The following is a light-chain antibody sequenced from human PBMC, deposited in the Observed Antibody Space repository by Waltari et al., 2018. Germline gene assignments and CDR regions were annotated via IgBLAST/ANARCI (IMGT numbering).Light chain of an antibody. V-gene: IGLV2-14*01. J-gene: IGLJ3*02. CDR2: DVS. CDR3: CSFTSRSTWV. Sequence: QSALTQPASVSGSPGQSITISCTGTSSDVGCYNYVSWYQQHPGKVPKPLIFDVSNRPSGVSNRFSGSKSGNTASLTISGLQAEDESDYYCCSFTSRSTWVFGGGTKLTVL. CDR1: SSDVGCYNY.